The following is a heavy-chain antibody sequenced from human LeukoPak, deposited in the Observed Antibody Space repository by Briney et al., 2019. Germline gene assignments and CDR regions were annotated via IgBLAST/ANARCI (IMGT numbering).Heavy chain of an antibody. Sequence: PGASVKVSCKASGYTFTGYYMHWVRQAPGQGLEWMGCINPNSGGTNYAQKFQGRVTMTRDTSISTAYMELSRLRSDDTAVYYCARGRSDYDYVWGSYWSAPFDYWGQGTLVTVSS. D-gene: IGHD3-16*01. CDR1: GYTFTGYY. V-gene: IGHV1-2*02. J-gene: IGHJ4*02. CDR2: INPNSGGT. CDR3: ARGRSDYDYVWGSYWSAPFDY.